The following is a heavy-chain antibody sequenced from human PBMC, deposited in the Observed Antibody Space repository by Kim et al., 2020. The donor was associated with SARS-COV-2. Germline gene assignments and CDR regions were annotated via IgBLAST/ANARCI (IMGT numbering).Heavy chain of an antibody. CDR1: GGSISSYY. V-gene: IGHV4-59*01. J-gene: IGHJ5*02. D-gene: IGHD6-13*01. CDR2: IYYSGST. CDR3: ARMKIAAAGTRDKRGFCRFDP. Sequence: SETLSLTCTVSGGSISSYYWSWIRQPPGKGLEWIGYIYYSGSTNYNPSLKSRVTISVDTSKNQFSLKLSSVTAADTAVYYCARMKIAAAGTRDKRGFCRFDPWGQGTLVTVSS.